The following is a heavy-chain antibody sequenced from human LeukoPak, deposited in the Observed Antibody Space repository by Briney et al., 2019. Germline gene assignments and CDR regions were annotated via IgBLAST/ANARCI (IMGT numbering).Heavy chain of an antibody. CDR3: ARGGSGRGKYYFDY. J-gene: IGHJ4*02. Sequence: PSETLSLTCTVSGYSISSGYYWGWIRQPPGKGLEWIGSSYRFGSSYYNSSLKSRVTISVDTSKNQFSLKLTSVTAADTAVYYCARGGSGRGKYYFDYWGQGTLVTVSS. D-gene: IGHD3-16*01. CDR2: SYRFGSS. V-gene: IGHV4-38-2*02. CDR1: GYSISSGYY.